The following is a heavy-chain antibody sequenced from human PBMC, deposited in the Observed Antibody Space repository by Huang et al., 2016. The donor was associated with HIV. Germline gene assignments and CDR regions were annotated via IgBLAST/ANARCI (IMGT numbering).Heavy chain of an antibody. V-gene: IGHV1-69*13. D-gene: IGHD6-19*01. CDR1: GDSFSGYV. J-gene: IGHJ3*02. CDR2: VIPMAGTT. CDR3: ATPHDDSAGWSDAFDI. Sequence: QVQLVQSGAEVKKPGSSVKVSCKASGDSFSGYVINWVRQAPGQGLEWMGGVIPMAGTTNYAQKFQGRVTITADESTTTAYIELNTLRSEDTAMYYCATPHDDSAGWSDAFDIWGQGTLVTVSS.